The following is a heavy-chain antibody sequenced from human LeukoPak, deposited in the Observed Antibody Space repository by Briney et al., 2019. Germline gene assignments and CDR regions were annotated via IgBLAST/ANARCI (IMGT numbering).Heavy chain of an antibody. CDR2: IIPIFGTA. D-gene: IGHD1-26*01. V-gene: IGHV1-69*05. Sequence: SVKVSCKASGGTFSSYAISWVRQAPGQGLECIGGIIPIFGTANYAQKFQGRVTITTDESTSTAYMELSSLRSEDTAVYYCAVSSGSYLSPDYWGQGTLVTVSS. J-gene: IGHJ4*02. CDR1: GGTFSSYA. CDR3: AVSSGSYLSPDY.